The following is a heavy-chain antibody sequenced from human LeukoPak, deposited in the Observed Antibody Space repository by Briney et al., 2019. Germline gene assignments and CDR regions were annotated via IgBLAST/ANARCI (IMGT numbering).Heavy chain of an antibody. V-gene: IGHV3-23*01. J-gene: IGHJ3*02. CDR2: ISGSGGST. Sequence: PGGSLRLSCAASGFTFSSYAMSWVRQAPGKGLEWVSAISGSGGSTYYADSVKGRFTISRDNYKNTLYLQMNSLRAEDTAVYYCAKDLPGYCSSTSCQGIAFDIWGQGTMVTVSS. CDR3: AKDLPGYCSSTSCQGIAFDI. CDR1: GFTFSSYA. D-gene: IGHD2-2*01.